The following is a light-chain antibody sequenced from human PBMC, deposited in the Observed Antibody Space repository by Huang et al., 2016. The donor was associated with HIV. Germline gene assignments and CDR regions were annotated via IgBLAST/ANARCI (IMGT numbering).Light chain of an antibody. CDR2: AAS. J-gene: IGKJ1*01. CDR1: QGIGTY. V-gene: IGKV1-27*01. CDR3: QKYNSVPRT. Sequence: DIQMTQSPSSLSASVGDRVTISCRASQGIGTYVAWYQHKPGKVPNLLIYAASTLQSGVPSRFSGSGSGTNFTLTIGSLQPEDVAIYYCQKYNSVPRTFGLGTKVEIK.